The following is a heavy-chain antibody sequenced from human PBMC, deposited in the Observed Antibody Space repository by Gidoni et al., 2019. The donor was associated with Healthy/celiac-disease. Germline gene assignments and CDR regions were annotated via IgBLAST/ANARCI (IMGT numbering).Heavy chain of an antibody. CDR1: GFTFSSYG. CDR2: IWYDGSNK. Sequence: QVQLVESGGGVVQPGRSLRLSCAASGFTFSSYGTHWVRQAPGKGLEWVAVIWYDGSNKYYADSVKGRFTISRDNSKNTLYLQMNSLRAEDTAVYYCARDVQIAAVTGWFDPWGQGTLVTVSS. V-gene: IGHV3-33*01. J-gene: IGHJ5*02. CDR3: ARDVQIAAVTGWFDP. D-gene: IGHD6-13*01.